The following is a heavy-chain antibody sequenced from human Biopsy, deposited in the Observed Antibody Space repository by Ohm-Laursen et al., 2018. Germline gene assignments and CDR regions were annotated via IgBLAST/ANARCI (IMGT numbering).Heavy chain of an antibody. D-gene: IGHD7-27*01. CDR2: IYYSGST. CDR1: GGSISSYY. V-gene: IGHV4-59*08. J-gene: IGHJ6*02. CDR3: ARLWGGYHFHGMDV. Sequence: GPLSLTCPVSGGSISSYYWSWIRQPPRKGLECIGYIYYSGSTNYSPSLRSRVTMSVDTSKNQFSLKLSSVTAADTAVYYCARLWGGYHFHGMDVWGQGTTVTVSS.